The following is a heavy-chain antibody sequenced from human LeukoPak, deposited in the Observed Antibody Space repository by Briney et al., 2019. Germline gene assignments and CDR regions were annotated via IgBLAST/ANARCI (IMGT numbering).Heavy chain of an antibody. V-gene: IGHV3-9*01. CDR2: ISWDGASL. D-gene: IGHD5-12*01. J-gene: IGHJ4*02. Sequence: PGGSLRLSCAASGFAFTDYWMHWVRQAAGKGLVWVSYISWDGASLDYADSVKSRFTISRDNAQNSLYLQMNSLRPEDTALYFCVKEYASGYDFFDYWGQGVLVTVSS. CDR3: VKEYASGYDFFDY. CDR1: GFAFTDYW.